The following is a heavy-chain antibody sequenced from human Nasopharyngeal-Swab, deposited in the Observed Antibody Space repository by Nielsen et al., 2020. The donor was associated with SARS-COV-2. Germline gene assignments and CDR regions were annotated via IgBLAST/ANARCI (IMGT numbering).Heavy chain of an antibody. CDR3: AKDRDSGDDSGEYYHYYGMDV. CDR1: GFTFSTYS. V-gene: IGHV3-21*01. J-gene: IGHJ6*02. CDR2: ISSSSSYI. Sequence: GGSLRLSCAASGFTFSTYSMNWVRQAPGKGLEWVSSISSSSSYIYYADSLKGRFTISRDNAKNSLYLQMNSLRAEDTAVYYCAKDRDSGDDSGEYYHYYGMDVWGQGTSVTVS. D-gene: IGHD5-12*01.